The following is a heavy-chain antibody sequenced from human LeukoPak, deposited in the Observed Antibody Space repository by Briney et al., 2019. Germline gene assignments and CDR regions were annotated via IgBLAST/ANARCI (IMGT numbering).Heavy chain of an antibody. CDR3: VIFTGYLDWLTHDY. J-gene: IGHJ4*02. CDR2: ISWNSGSI. V-gene: IGHV3-9*01. D-gene: IGHD3-9*01. Sequence: PGGSLRLSCAASGFTFDDYAMHWVRQAPGKGLEWVSGISWNSGSIGYADSVKGRFTISRDNAKNSLYLQMNSLRAEDTALYYCVIFTGYLDWLTHDYWGQGTLVTVSS. CDR1: GFTFDDYA.